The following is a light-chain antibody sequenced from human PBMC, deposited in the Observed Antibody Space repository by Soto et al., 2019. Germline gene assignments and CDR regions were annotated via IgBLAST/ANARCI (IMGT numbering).Light chain of an antibody. CDR3: QTWGAGLVV. J-gene: IGLJ2*01. CDR1: SGHRDYA. CDR2: VHSDGTY. V-gene: IGLV4-69*01. Sequence: QLVLPQSPSASASLGASVKLTCTLSSGHRDYAIAWHQQQPEKGPRYLMKVHSDGTYNKGDGIPDRCSGSSSGAERHVTSASLQSEDEADYCWQTWGAGLVVVGGGTKRTVL.